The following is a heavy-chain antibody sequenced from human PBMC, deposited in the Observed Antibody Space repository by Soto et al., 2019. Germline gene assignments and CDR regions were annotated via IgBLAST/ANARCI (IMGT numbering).Heavy chain of an antibody. CDR1: GFNFRNFN. J-gene: IGHJ3*01. Sequence: GEPLKISCEGSGFNFRNFNMIWVRQAPGKGLEWVSSVSGISSYIYYADSVKGRFTVSRDSANNLVFLQMNGLRPEDTAMYYCARDLRGHYGPWGQGTMVTVSS. D-gene: IGHD4-17*01. CDR3: ARDLRGHYGP. V-gene: IGHV3-21*06. CDR2: VSGISSYI.